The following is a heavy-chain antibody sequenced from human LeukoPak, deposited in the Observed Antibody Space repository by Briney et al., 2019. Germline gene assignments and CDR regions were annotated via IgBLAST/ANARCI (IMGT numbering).Heavy chain of an antibody. V-gene: IGHV3-21*01. CDR3: ASTSGYDYAY. CDR1: GFTFSSYS. CDR2: ISSSSSYI. J-gene: IGHJ4*02. D-gene: IGHD5-12*01. Sequence: PGRFLRLSCAASGFTFSSYSMNWVRQAPGKGLEWVSSISSSSSYIYYADSVKGRFTISRDNAKNSLYLQMNSLRAEDTAVYYCASTSGYDYAYWGQGTLVTVSS.